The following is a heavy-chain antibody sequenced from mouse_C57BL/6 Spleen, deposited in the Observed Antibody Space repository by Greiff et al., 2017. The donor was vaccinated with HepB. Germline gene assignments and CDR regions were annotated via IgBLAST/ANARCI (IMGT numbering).Heavy chain of an antibody. CDR2: ISGGGGNT. V-gene: IGHV5-9*01. CDR1: GFTFNSYT. J-gene: IGHJ2*01. Sequence: EVQLVESGGGLVKPGGSLKLSCAASGFTFNSYTMSWVRQTPEKRLEWVATISGGGGNTYYPDSVKGQCTISRDNAKNTLYLQMSILSSEDKALYYCARHHLFYFDGWGDGTTLSVSS. CDR3: ARHHLFYFDG.